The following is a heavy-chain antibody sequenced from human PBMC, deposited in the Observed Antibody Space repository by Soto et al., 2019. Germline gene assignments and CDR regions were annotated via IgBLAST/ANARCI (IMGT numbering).Heavy chain of an antibody. J-gene: IGHJ4*02. Sequence: GSLRLSCAASGFTFNTYNMNWVRQAPGKGLEWISYIDNSGRTIYYADSVKGRFTISRDNAKNSLYLEMNSLRPEDTAVYYCASDTYYYDNSGFPTSDYWGQGTLVTVSS. V-gene: IGHV3-48*01. CDR1: GFTFNTYN. D-gene: IGHD3-22*01. CDR2: IDNSGRTI. CDR3: ASDTYYYDNSGFPTSDY.